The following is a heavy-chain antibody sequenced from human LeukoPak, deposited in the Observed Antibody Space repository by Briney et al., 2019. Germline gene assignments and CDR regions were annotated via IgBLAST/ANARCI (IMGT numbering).Heavy chain of an antibody. CDR2: ISSSSSTI. CDR1: GFTFSSYS. V-gene: IGHV3-48*01. Sequence: GGFLRLSCAASGFTFSSYSMNWVRQAPGKGLEWVSYISSSSSTIYYADSVKGRFTISRDNAKNSLYLQMNSLRAEDTAVYYCAIGGNPDAFDIWGQGTMVTVSS. CDR3: AIGGNPDAFDI. D-gene: IGHD4-23*01. J-gene: IGHJ3*02.